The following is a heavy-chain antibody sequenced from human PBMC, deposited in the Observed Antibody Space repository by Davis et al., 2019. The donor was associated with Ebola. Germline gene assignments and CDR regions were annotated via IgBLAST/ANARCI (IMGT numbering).Heavy chain of an antibody. CDR1: GFTFSSYA. J-gene: IGHJ3*02. D-gene: IGHD4-17*01. Sequence: GGSLRLSCAASGFTFSSYAMSWVRQAPGKGLEWVAAITDTGGRTHYADSVKGRFTISRDNPNNMLYLQMNSLRAEDTAVYYCARAEDDYGEYPDALDIWGQGTVVTVSS. V-gene: IGHV3-23*01. CDR2: ITDTGGRT. CDR3: ARAEDDYGEYPDALDI.